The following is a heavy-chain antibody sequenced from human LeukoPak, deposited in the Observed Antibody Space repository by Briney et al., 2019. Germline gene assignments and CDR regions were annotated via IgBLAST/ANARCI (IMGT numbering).Heavy chain of an antibody. CDR2: IYYSGST. CDR3: ASYPLRYSSGWYFLDY. D-gene: IGHD6-19*01. Sequence: SETLSLTCTVSGGSISSSSYYWGWIRQPPGKGLEWIGSIYYSGSTYYNPSLKSRVTISVDTSKNQFSLKLSSVTAADTAEYYCASYPLRYSSGWYFLDYWGQGTLVTVSS. V-gene: IGHV4-39*01. CDR1: GGSISSSSYY. J-gene: IGHJ4*02.